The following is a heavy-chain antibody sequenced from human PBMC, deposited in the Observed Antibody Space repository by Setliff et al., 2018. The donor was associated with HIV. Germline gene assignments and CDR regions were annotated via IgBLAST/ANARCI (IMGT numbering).Heavy chain of an antibody. V-gene: IGHV4-34*01. Sequence: SETLSLTCAVYGGSLSAYYWSWIRQPPGKGLEWVGETDHSGTTNQNLSLSSRVTISVDPSKNQFSLKLSSVTAADTAVYYCARVRNYNFWSGYLDYWGQGTLVTVSS. D-gene: IGHD3-3*01. CDR3: ARVRNYNFWSGYLDY. CDR1: GGSLSAYY. CDR2: TDHSGTT. J-gene: IGHJ4*02.